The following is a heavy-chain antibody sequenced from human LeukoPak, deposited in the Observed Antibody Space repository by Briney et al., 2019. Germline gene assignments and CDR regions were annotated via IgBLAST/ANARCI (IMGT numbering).Heavy chain of an antibody. V-gene: IGHV3-30*02. CDR3: AEQHCSSTSCYSDY. J-gene: IGHJ4*02. CDR2: IRYDGSNK. D-gene: IGHD2-2*02. CDR1: GFTFSSYG. Sequence: PGGSLRLSCAASGFTFSSYGMHWVRQAPGKGLEWVAFIRYDGSNKYYADSVKGRFTISRDNSKNTLYLRMNSLRAEDTAVYVCAEQHCSSTSCYSDYWGQGTLDTDSS.